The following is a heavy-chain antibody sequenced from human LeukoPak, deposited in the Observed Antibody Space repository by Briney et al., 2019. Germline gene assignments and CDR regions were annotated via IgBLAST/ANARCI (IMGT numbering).Heavy chain of an antibody. D-gene: IGHD6-19*01. CDR3: ATNLRKQWLAPAHP. CDR1: GYTFTSYA. V-gene: IGHV7-4-1*02. J-gene: IGHJ5*02. Sequence: ASVKVSCKASGYTFTSYAMNWVRQAPGQGLEWMGWINTNTGNPTYAQGFTGRFVFSLDTSVSTAYLQISRLKAEDTAVYYCATNLRKQWLAPAHPWGQGTLVTVSS. CDR2: INTNTGNP.